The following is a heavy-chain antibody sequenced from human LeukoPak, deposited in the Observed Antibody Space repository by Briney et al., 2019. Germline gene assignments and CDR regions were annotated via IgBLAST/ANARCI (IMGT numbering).Heavy chain of an antibody. Sequence: GGLRLSCAASGFTFSSYSMNWVRQALGKGLEWVSSISISSSYIYYADSVNGRFTISRDNAKNSLYQQMNSLRAEETAVYYCARVATRNAISYYDFWSGPFDYWGQGTLVTVSS. D-gene: IGHD3-3*01. V-gene: IGHV3-21*01. J-gene: IGHJ4*02. CDR3: ARVATRNAISYYDFWSGPFDY. CDR2: ISISSSYI. CDR1: GFTFSSYS.